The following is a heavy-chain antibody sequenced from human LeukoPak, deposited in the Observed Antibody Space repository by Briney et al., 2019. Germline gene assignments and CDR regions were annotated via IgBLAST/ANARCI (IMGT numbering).Heavy chain of an antibody. CDR1: GGSISSSSYY. V-gene: IGHV4-39*01. D-gene: IGHD5-24*01. Sequence: PSETLSLTCTVSGGSISSSSYYWGWIRQPPGKGLEWIGSIYYSGSTYYNPSLKSRVTISVDTSKNQFSLKLSSLTAADTAVYYCARHVRDGYNVHYFDYWGQGALVTVSS. CDR2: IYYSGST. CDR3: ARHVRDGYNVHYFDY. J-gene: IGHJ4*02.